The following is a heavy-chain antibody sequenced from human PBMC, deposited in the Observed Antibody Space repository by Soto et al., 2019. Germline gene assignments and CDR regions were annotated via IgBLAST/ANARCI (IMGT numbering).Heavy chain of an antibody. Sequence: PGGSLRLSCAASAFTFSTYGMHWVRQAPGKGLEWVAVITFDGNYEYYADSVKGRFTISRDNSKNTLYLEMNSLRADDTAVYYCAKERDPYSSGYYYLDHWGQGTLVTVS. D-gene: IGHD6-19*01. V-gene: IGHV3-30*18. CDR2: ITFDGNYE. CDR3: AKERDPYSSGYYYLDH. J-gene: IGHJ4*02. CDR1: AFTFSTYG.